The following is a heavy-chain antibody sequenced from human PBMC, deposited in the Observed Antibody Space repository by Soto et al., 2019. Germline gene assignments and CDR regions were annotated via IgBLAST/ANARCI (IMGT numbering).Heavy chain of an antibody. J-gene: IGHJ4*02. D-gene: IGHD3-16*01. CDR2: ISGSGGST. CDR1: GFTFSSYA. V-gene: IGHV3-23*01. Sequence: GGSLRLSCAASGFTFSSYAMSWVRQAPGKGLEWVSAISGSGGSTYYADSVKGRFTISRDNSKNTLYLQMNSLRAEDTAVYYCAKDLSGNALTYDYVWGSYTWGQGTLVTVSS. CDR3: AKDLSGNALTYDYVWGSYT.